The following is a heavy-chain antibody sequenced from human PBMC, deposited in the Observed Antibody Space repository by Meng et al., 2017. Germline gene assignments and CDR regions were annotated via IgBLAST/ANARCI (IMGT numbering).Heavy chain of an antibody. V-gene: IGHV4-59*01. CDR3: ARGEYYYGSGLHYYYGMDV. Sequence: GSLRLSCTVSGGSISSYYWSWIRQPPGKGLEWIGYIYYSGSTNYNPSLKSRVTISVDTSKNQFSLKLSSVTAADTAVYYCARGEYYYGSGLHYYYGMDVWGQGTTVTVSS. CDR1: GGSISSYY. J-gene: IGHJ6*02. CDR2: IYYSGST. D-gene: IGHD3-10*01.